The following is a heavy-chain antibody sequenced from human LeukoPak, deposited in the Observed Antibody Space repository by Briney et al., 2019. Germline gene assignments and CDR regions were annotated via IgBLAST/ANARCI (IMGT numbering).Heavy chain of an antibody. D-gene: IGHD3-22*01. Sequence: SETLSLTCTVSGGSISSYYWSWIRQPPGKGLEWIGSIYYSGSTYYNPSLKSRVTISVDTSKNQFSLKLSSVTAADTAVYYCARDRSLGGWLLPRGFDYWGQGTLVTVSS. CDR3: ARDRSLGGWLLPRGFDY. J-gene: IGHJ4*02. CDR2: IYYSGST. CDR1: GGSISSYY. V-gene: IGHV4-59*12.